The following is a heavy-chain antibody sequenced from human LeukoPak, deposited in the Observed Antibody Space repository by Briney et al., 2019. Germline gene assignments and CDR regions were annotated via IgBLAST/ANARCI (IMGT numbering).Heavy chain of an antibody. J-gene: IGHJ3*02. D-gene: IGHD1-26*01. CDR2: IYYSGST. CDR1: GGSISSGDYY. Sequence: SETLSLTCTVSGGSISSGDYYWSWIRQPPGKGLEWIGYIYYSGSTYYNPSLKSRVTISVDTSKNQFSLKLSSVTAADTAVYYCARSGSYGDAFDIWGQGKMVTVSS. V-gene: IGHV4-30-4*08. CDR3: ARSGSYGDAFDI.